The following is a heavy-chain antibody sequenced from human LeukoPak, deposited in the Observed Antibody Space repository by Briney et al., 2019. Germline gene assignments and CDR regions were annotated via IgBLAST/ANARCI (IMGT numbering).Heavy chain of an antibody. D-gene: IGHD3-22*01. Sequence: ASVKVSCTPSGYSFTSYGITGVRPAPGQGVEWVGWICAFNGNTNYARKLQGGVPMTTDTSPSTAYMELRRLRPDDTAGYYFARDNYDSSGPSDFWGQGTLVTVSS. CDR1: GYSFTSYG. J-gene: IGHJ4*02. CDR2: ICAFNGNT. V-gene: IGHV1-18*01. CDR3: ARDNYDSSGPSDF.